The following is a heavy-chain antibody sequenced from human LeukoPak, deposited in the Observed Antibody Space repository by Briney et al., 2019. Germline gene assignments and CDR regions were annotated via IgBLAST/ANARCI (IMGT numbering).Heavy chain of an antibody. CDR2: INPDTEDS. D-gene: IGHD1-26*01. CDR1: GFDFRDYF. V-gene: IGHV1-2*02. J-gene: IGHJ6*03. CDR3: ARAGTESRWGLPRADYYYMDV. Sequence: ASVKVSCKASGFDFRDYFIHWVRQAPGEGLEWMGSINPDTEDSKIAQQFQGRVTLTRDTSISAAYMELSNLRSDDTAVYYCARAGTESRWGLPRADYYYMDVWAKGTTVTVSS.